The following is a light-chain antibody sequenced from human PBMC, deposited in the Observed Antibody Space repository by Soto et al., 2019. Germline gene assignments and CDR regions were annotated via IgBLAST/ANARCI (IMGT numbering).Light chain of an antibody. V-gene: IGLV2-11*01. Sequence: QSALTQPRSVSGSPGQSVTISCTGTSSDVGGYNSVSWYQQHPGKAPQLIIYDVSKRPSGVPDRFSASKSGNTASLTISGLQAEDEAEYYCLSYAGGYIYVFGTGTKLTVL. CDR3: LSYAGGYIYV. J-gene: IGLJ1*01. CDR2: DVS. CDR1: SSDVGGYNS.